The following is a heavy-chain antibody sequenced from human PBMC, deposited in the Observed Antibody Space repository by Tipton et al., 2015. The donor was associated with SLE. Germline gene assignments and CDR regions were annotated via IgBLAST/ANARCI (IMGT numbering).Heavy chain of an antibody. D-gene: IGHD3-22*01. CDR3: ARDSASGYYYDSSGYYSPYFDY. Sequence: QLVQSGAEVKKPGSSVKVSCKASGGTFSSYTISWVRQAPGQGLEWMGRIIPILGIANYAQKFQGRVTITADKSTSTAYMELSSLRSEDTAVYYCARDSASGYYYDSSGYYSPYFDYWGQGTLVTVSS. J-gene: IGHJ4*02. V-gene: IGHV1-69*09. CDR2: IIPILGIA. CDR1: GGTFSSYT.